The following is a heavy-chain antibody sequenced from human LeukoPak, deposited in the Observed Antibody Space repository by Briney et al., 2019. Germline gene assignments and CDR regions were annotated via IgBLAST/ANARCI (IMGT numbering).Heavy chain of an antibody. CDR1: GFTFSSYG. CDR3: AKSTRAVMAMMDV. V-gene: IGHV3-30*02. CDR2: IRYEGSYK. D-gene: IGHD3-16*01. J-gene: IGHJ6*04. Sequence: GGSLRLSCAASGFTFSSYGMHWVRQAPGKGLEWVAFIRYEGSYKYYADSVKGRFTISRDNAKNSLYLQMNSLRAEDTAVYFCAKSTRAVMAMMDVWGKGTTVTVSS.